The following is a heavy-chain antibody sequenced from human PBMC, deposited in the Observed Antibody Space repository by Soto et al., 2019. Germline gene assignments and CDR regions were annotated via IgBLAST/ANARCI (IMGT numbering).Heavy chain of an antibody. D-gene: IGHD3-10*01. CDR1: GGSFSGYY. J-gene: IGHJ6*02. CDR2: INHSGST. Sequence: SETLSLTCAVYGGSFSGYYWSWIRQPPGKGLEWIGEINHSGSTNYNPSLKSRVTISVDTSKNQFSLKLSSVTAADTAVYYCARALPSMVRGAPPYGMDVWGQGTTVTVSS. CDR3: ARALPSMVRGAPPYGMDV. V-gene: IGHV4-34*01.